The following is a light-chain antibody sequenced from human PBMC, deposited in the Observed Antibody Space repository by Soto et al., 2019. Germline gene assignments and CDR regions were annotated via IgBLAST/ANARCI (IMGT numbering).Light chain of an antibody. CDR2: AAS. V-gene: IGKV1-5*01. J-gene: IGKJ4*01. Sequence: QITQSPSTLSASVGARVSITCRASQSISSWLAWYQQKPGKAPQILIYAASKLEPGVPSRLSGGGSGTEFTLTISSLQPDDFATYYCQQYSTYPLTFGGGTKADIK. CDR3: QQYSTYPLT. CDR1: QSISSW.